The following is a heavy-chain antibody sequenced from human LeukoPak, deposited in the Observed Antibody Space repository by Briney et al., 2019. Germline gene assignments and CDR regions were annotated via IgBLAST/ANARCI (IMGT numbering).Heavy chain of an antibody. V-gene: IGHV1-2*02. CDR1: GYTFTGYY. J-gene: IGHJ5*02. D-gene: IGHD2-2*01. CDR2: INPNSGGT. Sequence: ASVKVSCKASGYTFTGYYMHWVRQAPRQGLEWMGWINPNSGGTNYAQKFQGRVTMTRDTSISTAYMELSRLRSDDTAVYYCARYRPGKAALPAPTKWFDPWGQGTLVTVSS. CDR3: ARYRPGKAALPAPTKWFDP.